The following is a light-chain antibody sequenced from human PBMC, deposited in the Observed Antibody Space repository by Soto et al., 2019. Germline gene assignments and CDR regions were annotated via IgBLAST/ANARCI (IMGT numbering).Light chain of an antibody. CDR1: QNINNW. Sequence: DIQMTQSPSTLSASIGDRVTITCRASQNINNWIAWYQQKPGKAPKFLIYDPSTLESGVPSRFSGSGFGTEFSRTMSSLQPNDFGSYYCQHMRTFGQGTKVEIK. J-gene: IGKJ1*01. CDR3: QHMRT. CDR2: DPS. V-gene: IGKV1-5*01.